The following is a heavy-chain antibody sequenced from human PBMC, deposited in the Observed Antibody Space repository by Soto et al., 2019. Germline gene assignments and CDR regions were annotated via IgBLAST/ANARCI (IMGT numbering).Heavy chain of an antibody. D-gene: IGHD6-13*01. CDR1: GGSFSAYY. CDR2: INHSGST. J-gene: IGHJ4*02. V-gene: IGHV4-34*01. Sequence: PSESLSLTCAVYGGSFSAYYWSWIRQPPGKGLEWMGEINHSGSTNYNPSLKSRVTISVDTSKNEFSLKLNSVTAADTAVYYCARGLGKQWGQGTLVTVSS. CDR3: ARGLGKQ.